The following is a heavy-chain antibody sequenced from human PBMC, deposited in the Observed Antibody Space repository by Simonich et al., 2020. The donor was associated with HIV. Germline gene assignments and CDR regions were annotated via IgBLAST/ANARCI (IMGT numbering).Heavy chain of an antibody. V-gene: IGHV1-18*01. D-gene: IGHD3-10*01. CDR1: GYSFTTLG. CDR3: ASTSGVWFGEGWYFDL. CDR2: LSPYNGNT. J-gene: IGHJ2*01. Sequence: QVQLVQSGGEVKKPGASVKVCCKASGYSFTTLGITWLRQAPGQGLEWMVLLSPYNGNTNYAQKFQGRVTMTTDTSTSTAYMELRSLRFDDTAVYYCASTSGVWFGEGWYFDLWGRGTLVTVSS.